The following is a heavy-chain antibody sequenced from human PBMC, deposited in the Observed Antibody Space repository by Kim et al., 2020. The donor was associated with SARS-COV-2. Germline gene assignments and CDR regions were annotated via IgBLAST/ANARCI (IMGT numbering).Heavy chain of an antibody. CDR1: GFTFSSYW. V-gene: IGHV3-74*01. CDR3: AMSGRDGDIVATIPGYYYYGMDV. D-gene: IGHD5-12*01. CDR2: INSDGSST. Sequence: GGSLRLSCAASGFTFSSYWMHWVRQAPGKGLVWVSRINSDGSSTSYADSVKGRFTISRDNAKNTLYLQMNSLRAEDTAVYYCAMSGRDGDIVATIPGYYYYGMDVWGQGTTVTVSS. J-gene: IGHJ6*02.